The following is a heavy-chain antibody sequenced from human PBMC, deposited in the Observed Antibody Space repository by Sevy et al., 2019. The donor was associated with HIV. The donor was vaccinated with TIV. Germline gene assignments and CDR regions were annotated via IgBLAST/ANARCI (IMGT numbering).Heavy chain of an antibody. CDR1: GGSMGSYY. V-gene: IGHV4-59*01. Sequence: SETLSLTCTVSGGSMGSYYWTWIRQPPGKGLEWIGYLYDTGSTNYNPSLESRVTISIDTSKNQFSLNLSYVTAADTAVYYCAREGRLVDYGMDVWGQGITVTVSS. CDR3: AREGRLVDYGMDV. CDR2: LYDTGST. J-gene: IGHJ6*02. D-gene: IGHD3-9*01.